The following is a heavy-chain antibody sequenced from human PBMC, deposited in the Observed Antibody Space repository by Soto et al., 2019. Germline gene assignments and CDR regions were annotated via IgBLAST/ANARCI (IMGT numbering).Heavy chain of an antibody. CDR1: GYTFTSYY. Sequence: ASVKVSCKASGYTFTSYYMHWVRQAPGQGLEWMGIINPSGGSTSYAQKFQGRVTMTRDTSTSTVYMELSSLRSEDTAVYYCARDRRSPGRGNWFDPWGQGTLVTVSS. V-gene: IGHV1-46*01. CDR2: INPSGGST. D-gene: IGHD3-10*01. CDR3: ARDRRSPGRGNWFDP. J-gene: IGHJ5*02.